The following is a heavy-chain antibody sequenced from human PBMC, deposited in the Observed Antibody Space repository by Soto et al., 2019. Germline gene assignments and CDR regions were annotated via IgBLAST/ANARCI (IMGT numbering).Heavy chain of an antibody. Sequence: EVQLVESGGVVVQPGGSLRLSCAASGFTFDDYTMHWVRQAPGKGLEWVSLISWDGGSTYYADSVKGRFTNSRDNSKNSLYLQMNSLRTEDTALYYCAKDIRAGGGWLNSFDYWGQGTLVTVSS. CDR1: GFTFDDYT. CDR3: AKDIRAGGGWLNSFDY. D-gene: IGHD6-19*01. V-gene: IGHV3-43*01. J-gene: IGHJ4*02. CDR2: ISWDGGST.